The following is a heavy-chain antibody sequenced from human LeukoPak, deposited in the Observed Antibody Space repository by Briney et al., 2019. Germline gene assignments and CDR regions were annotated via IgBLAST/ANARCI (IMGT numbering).Heavy chain of an antibody. CDR1: GLTVSDNY. D-gene: IGHD1-1*01. CDR2: IYSGDNT. Sequence: PGGSLRLSCAAAGLTVSDNYMSWVRQAPGKGLEWVSVIYSGDNTFYADSVKGRFTISRDNAKNSLYLQMNSLRAEDTAVYHCATYTNWVAGDVWGQGTTVSVSS. J-gene: IGHJ6*02. V-gene: IGHV3-66*01. CDR3: ATYTNWVAGDV.